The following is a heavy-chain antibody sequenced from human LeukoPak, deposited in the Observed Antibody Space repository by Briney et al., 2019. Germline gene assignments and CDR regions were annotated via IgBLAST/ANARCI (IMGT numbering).Heavy chain of an antibody. CDR3: AKKGYYDSSGYYWLDAFDI. Sequence: GGSLRLSCAASGFTFSSYGMHWVRQAPGKGLEWVAFIRYDGSNKYYADSVKGRFTISRDNSKNTLYLQMNSLRAEDTAVYYCAKKGYYDSSGYYWLDAFDIWGQGTMVTVSS. CDR2: IRYDGSNK. D-gene: IGHD3-22*01. J-gene: IGHJ3*02. CDR1: GFTFSSYG. V-gene: IGHV3-30*02.